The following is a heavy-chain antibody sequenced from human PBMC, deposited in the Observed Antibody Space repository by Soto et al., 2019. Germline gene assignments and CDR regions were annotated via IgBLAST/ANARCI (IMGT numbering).Heavy chain of an antibody. CDR3: AFQKGIIMIVVDGMDV. D-gene: IGHD3-22*01. V-gene: IGHV1-69*02. CDR1: GGTFSSYT. Sequence: QVQLVQSGAEVKKPGSSVKVSCKASGGTFSSYTISWVRQAPGQWLEWMGRIIPILGIANYAQKFQGRVTITADKSTNTAYMELSSLRSEDTAVYYCAFQKGIIMIVVDGMDVWGQGTTVTVSS. J-gene: IGHJ6*02. CDR2: IIPILGIA.